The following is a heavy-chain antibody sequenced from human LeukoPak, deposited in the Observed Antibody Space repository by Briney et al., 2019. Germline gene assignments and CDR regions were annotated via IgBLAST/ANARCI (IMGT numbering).Heavy chain of an antibody. D-gene: IGHD1-26*01. Sequence: PWRSLRLSCAASGFTFSSYGMHWVRQAPGKGLEWVAVISYDGSNKYYADSVRGRFTISRDNSKNTLYLQMNSLRAEDTAVYYCAKDRLRYLSGSHKAGAYDIWGQGTMVTVSS. V-gene: IGHV3-30*18. CDR2: ISYDGSNK. CDR3: AKDRLRYLSGSHKAGAYDI. J-gene: IGHJ3*02. CDR1: GFTFSSYG.